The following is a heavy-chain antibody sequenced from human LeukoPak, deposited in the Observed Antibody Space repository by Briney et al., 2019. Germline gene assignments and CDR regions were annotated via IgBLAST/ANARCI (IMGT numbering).Heavy chain of an antibody. V-gene: IGHV1-8*01. Sequence: GASVKVSCKASGYTFTSYDINWVRQATGQGLEWMGWMNPNSGNTGYAQKFQGRVTMTRNTSISTAYMELSSLRSEDTAVYYCARATGGWCSSTSCYRYYFDYWGQGTLVTVSS. J-gene: IGHJ4*02. CDR3: ARATGGWCSSTSCYRYYFDY. CDR2: MNPNSGNT. CDR1: GYTFTSYD. D-gene: IGHD2-2*02.